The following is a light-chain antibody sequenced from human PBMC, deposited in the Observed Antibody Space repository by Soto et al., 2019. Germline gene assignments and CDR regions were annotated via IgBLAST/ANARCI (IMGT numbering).Light chain of an antibody. CDR2: GAS. Sequence: EIVMTQSPATLSVSPGERATLSCRASQSVSSNLAWYQQKPGQAPRLLIYGASTRATGIPARFSGSGSGTEFTLTISSLQSEDFAVYYCQQYNNWPRPWTFGQGTKWIS. CDR1: QSVSSN. CDR3: QQYNNWPRPWT. J-gene: IGKJ1*01. V-gene: IGKV3-15*01.